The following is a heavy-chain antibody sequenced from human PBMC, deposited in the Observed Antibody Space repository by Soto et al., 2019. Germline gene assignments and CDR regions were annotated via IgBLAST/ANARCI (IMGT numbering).Heavy chain of an antibody. V-gene: IGHV1-18*01. J-gene: IGHJ4*02. CDR2: VSPHNAHTIFT. CDR1: GYISTNFG. Sequence: ASVKVSCKASGYISTNFGVSWVRQAPGQGLEWMGWVSPHNAHTIFTNYAQKFQGRVTVTADISTATAYMELRGLQSDDTATYYCARVLIAERAYDSWGQGTLVTVSS. CDR3: ARVLIAERAYDS. D-gene: IGHD2-15*01.